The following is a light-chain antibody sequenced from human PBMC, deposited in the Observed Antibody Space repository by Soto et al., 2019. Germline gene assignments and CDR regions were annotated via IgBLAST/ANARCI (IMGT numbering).Light chain of an antibody. CDR1: TSNIGSNT. J-gene: IGLJ2*01. CDR2: SDN. CDR3: ATWDDSLNGVL. Sequence: QAVVTQPPSASGTPGQRVTISCSGSTSNIGSNTVNWYQRLPGAAHKLLIHSDNKRPSGVPDRFSGSKSGTSASLAISGLQSEDEAEYFCATWDDSLNGVLFGGGTKLTVL. V-gene: IGLV1-44*01.